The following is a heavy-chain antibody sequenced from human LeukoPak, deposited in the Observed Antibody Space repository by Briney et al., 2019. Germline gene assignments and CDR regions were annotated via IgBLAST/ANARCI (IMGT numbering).Heavy chain of an antibody. Sequence: MSGVPLRLXCAASGFTFSRYSMNWARQSPGKGGEWVSSIRSSSYYIYYADSERGRYNIPRDNEKIPLYLNKNSERGEDTAVYYCARDFGYSSSWFDYWGQGTLVTVSS. V-gene: IGHV3-21*01. CDR2: IRSSSYYI. D-gene: IGHD6-13*01. J-gene: IGHJ5*01. CDR1: GFTFSRYS. CDR3: ARDFGYSSSWFDY.